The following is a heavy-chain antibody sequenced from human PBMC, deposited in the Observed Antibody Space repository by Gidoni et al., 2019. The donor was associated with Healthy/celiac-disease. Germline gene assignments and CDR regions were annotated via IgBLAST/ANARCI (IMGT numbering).Heavy chain of an antibody. J-gene: IGHJ4*02. D-gene: IGHD6-19*01. V-gene: IGHV3-33*01. CDR3: ARAHSSGWYYFDY. CDR1: GCTFSSYG. CDR2: IWYDGSNK. Sequence: AASGCTFSSYGMHWVRQAPGKRLEWVAVIWYDGSNKYYADSVKGRFTISRDNSKNTLYLQMNSLRAEDTAVYYCARAHSSGWYYFDYWGQGTLVTVSS.